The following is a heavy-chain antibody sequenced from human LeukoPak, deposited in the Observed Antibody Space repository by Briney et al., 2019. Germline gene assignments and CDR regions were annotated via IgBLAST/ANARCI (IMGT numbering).Heavy chain of an antibody. V-gene: IGHV4-4*07. D-gene: IGHD3-3*01. Sequence: SETLSLTCTVSSGSISGYYWSWIRQPAGKGLEWIGRIYSSGSTKYNPSLRSRVTMSVDTSKNQLSLRPTSVTAADTAVYYCARVADAALIYGVADYFDYWGQGTLVTASS. CDR3: ARVADAALIYGVADYFDY. CDR1: SGSISGYY. CDR2: IYSSGST. J-gene: IGHJ4*02.